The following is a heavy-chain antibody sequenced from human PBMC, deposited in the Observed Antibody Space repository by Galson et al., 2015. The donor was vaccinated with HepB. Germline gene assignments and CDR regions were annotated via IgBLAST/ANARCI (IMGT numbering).Heavy chain of an antibody. J-gene: IGHJ4*02. CDR2: IYPGDSDT. CDR1: GYSFTSYW. D-gene: IGHD3-10*01. V-gene: IGHV5-51*01. CDR3: ARLISGYYGSGSYSADY. Sequence: QSGAEVKKPGESLRISCKGSGYSFTSYWIGWVRQMPGKGLEWMGIIYPGDSDTNYSPSFQGHVTISADKSISTAYLQWSSLKASDTAMYYCARLISGYYGSGSYSADYWGQGTLVTVSS.